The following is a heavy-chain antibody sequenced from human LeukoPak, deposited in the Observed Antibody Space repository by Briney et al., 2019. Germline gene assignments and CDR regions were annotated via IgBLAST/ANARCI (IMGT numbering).Heavy chain of an antibody. D-gene: IGHD2-21*02. J-gene: IGHJ4*02. V-gene: IGHV3-23*01. CDR1: AFTFSSSP. Sequence: GGSLRLSCAASAFTFSSSPMSWVRQAPGKGLEWVSGISGGGGSTYYADSVKGRFTISRDNSKNTLYLQMNSLRAGDTALYYCVRALRNCGGDCYRRTPFDYWGQGTLVTVSS. CDR2: ISGGGGST. CDR3: VRALRNCGGDCYRRTPFDY.